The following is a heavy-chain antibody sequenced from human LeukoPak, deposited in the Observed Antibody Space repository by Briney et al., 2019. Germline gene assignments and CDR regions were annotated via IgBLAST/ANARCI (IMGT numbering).Heavy chain of an antibody. Sequence: AESLSPTCTVSCGSISSSNYYWGWIRQPPGKGLEWIGNIYYSGSTYYKPSLKTRVTISVDTSKNQFSLKLTSVTAADTAVYYCARHASVDGNWTSPLDYWGQGSLVTVSS. J-gene: IGHJ4*02. V-gene: IGHV4-39*01. CDR3: ARHASVDGNWTSPLDY. CDR1: CGSISSSNYY. CDR2: IYYSGST. D-gene: IGHD6-19*01.